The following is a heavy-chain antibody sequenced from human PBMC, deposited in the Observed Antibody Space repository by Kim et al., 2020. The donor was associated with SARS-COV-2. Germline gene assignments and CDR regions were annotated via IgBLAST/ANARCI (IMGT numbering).Heavy chain of an antibody. CDR2: IYHSGST. Sequence: SETLSLTCAVSGGSISSSNWWSWVRQPPGKGLEWIGEIYHSGSTNYNPSLKSRVTISVDKSKNQFSLKLSSVTAADTAVYYCARRVAVPAAMLMRASWFDPWGQGTLVTVSS. CDR3: ARRVAVPAAMLMRASWFDP. D-gene: IGHD2-2*01. V-gene: IGHV4-4*02. J-gene: IGHJ5*02. CDR1: GGSISSSNW.